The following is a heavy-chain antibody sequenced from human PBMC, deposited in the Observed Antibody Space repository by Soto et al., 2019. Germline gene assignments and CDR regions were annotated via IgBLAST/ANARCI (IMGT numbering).Heavy chain of an antibody. Sequence: LSLTCTLSGGSIRAPDWWNWVRQSPDKGLEWIAEVHISGHSNYNPSLRSRVSVSIDSSKNQFYLNLNSVTAADTAIYYCARVRQGCSANNCYFDPWGQGTQVTVSS. CDR3: ARVRQGCSANNCYFDP. CDR1: GGSIRAPDW. CDR2: VHISGHS. J-gene: IGHJ5*01. V-gene: IGHV4-4*02. D-gene: IGHD1-1*01.